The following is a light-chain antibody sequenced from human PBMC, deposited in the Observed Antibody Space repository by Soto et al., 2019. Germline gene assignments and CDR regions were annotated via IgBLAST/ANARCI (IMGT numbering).Light chain of an antibody. V-gene: IGKV3-20*01. J-gene: IGKJ1*01. Sequence: EIVLTQSPGTLSLSPGERATLSCRASQRVSSSFLAWYQQKPGQAPRLLIYGASSRATGIPDRFSGSGSGTDLTLTISRLEPEDFAVYYCQQYDSSPWTFGQGTKVEIK. CDR3: QQYDSSPWT. CDR2: GAS. CDR1: QRVSSSF.